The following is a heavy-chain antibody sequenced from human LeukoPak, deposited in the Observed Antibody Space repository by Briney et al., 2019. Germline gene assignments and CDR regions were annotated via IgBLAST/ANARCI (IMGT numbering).Heavy chain of an antibody. Sequence: GGSLRLSCAASGFTFSDYYMSWIRQAPGKWLEWVSYISSSGSTIYYADSVKGRFTISRDNAKNSLYLQMNSLRAEDTAVYYCASIAADDPFDYWGQGTLVTVSS. J-gene: IGHJ4*02. CDR1: GFTFSDYY. CDR3: ASIAADDPFDY. D-gene: IGHD6-13*01. CDR2: ISSSGSTI. V-gene: IGHV3-11*04.